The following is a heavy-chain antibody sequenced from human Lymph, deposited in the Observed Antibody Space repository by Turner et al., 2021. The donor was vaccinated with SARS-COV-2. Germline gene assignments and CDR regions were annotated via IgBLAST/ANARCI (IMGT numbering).Heavy chain of an antibody. CDR2: IYYSGST. J-gene: IGHJ4*02. V-gene: IGHV4-39*01. D-gene: IGHD2-8*01. CDR3: ARAPFIIVLMMYASGYFDN. CDR1: GGSIRSSSYY. Sequence: QLQLQESGPGLVKPSETLSLTCTVSGGSIRSSSYYWGWLRQPPGKGLEWIGSIYYSGSTYYNTSLKSRVTISVDTSKNQFSLKLSSVTAADTAVYYCARAPFIIVLMMYASGYFDNWGQGTLVTVSS.